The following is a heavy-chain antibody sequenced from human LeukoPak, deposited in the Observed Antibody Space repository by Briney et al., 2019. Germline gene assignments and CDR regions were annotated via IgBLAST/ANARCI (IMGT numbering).Heavy chain of an antibody. V-gene: IGHV3-30*04. D-gene: IGHD3-10*01. CDR1: GFTFSTYA. J-gene: IGHJ4*02. CDR3: ARDNYGFDY. CDR2: ISYDGRNK. Sequence: GGSLRLSCAASGFTFSTYAMHWVRQAPGKGLEWVAVISYDGRNKYYADSVKGRFTISRDNSKNTLYLQMNSLRAEDTAVYYCARDNYGFDYWGQGTLVTVSS.